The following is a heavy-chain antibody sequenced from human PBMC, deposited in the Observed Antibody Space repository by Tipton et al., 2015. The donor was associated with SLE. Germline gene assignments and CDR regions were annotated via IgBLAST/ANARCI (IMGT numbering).Heavy chain of an antibody. Sequence: SLRLSCAASGFTFSSYGMHWVRQAPGKGLEWVAFIRYDGSNKYYADSVKGRFTISRDNSKNTLYVQMNSLRAEDTAVYYCARDRGGLRRNWYFDLWGRGTLVTVSS. J-gene: IGHJ2*01. V-gene: IGHV3-30*02. CDR2: IRYDGSNK. CDR3: ARDRGGLRRNWYFDL. CDR1: GFTFSSYG. D-gene: IGHD5-12*01.